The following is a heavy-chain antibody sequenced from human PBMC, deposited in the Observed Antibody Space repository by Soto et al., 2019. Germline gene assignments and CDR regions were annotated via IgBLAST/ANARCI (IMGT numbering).Heavy chain of an antibody. J-gene: IGHJ6*03. V-gene: IGHV1-8*01. CDR1: GYTFTSYD. D-gene: IGHD3-3*01. CDR2: MNPNSGNT. Sequence: ASVKVSCKASGYTFTSYDINWVRQATGQGLEWMGWMNPNSGNTGYAQKFQGRVTMTRNTSISTAYMELSSLRSEDTAVYYCAGAYDFWGMCYMDVWGKGTTVTVSS. CDR3: AGAYDFWGMCYMDV.